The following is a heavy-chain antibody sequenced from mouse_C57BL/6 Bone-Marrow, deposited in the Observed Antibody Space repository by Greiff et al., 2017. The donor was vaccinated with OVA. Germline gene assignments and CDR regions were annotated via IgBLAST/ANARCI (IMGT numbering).Heavy chain of an antibody. J-gene: IGHJ2*01. CDR1: GYSFTDYN. V-gene: IGHV1-39*01. CDR2: INPNYGTT. Sequence: EVKLMESGPELVKPGASVKISCKASGYSFTDYNMNWVKQSNGKSLEWIGVINPNYGTTSYNQKFKGKATLTVDQSSSTAYMQLNSLTSEDSAVYYCARCGYSRYYFDYWGQGTTLTVSS. D-gene: IGHD2-3*01. CDR3: ARCGYSRYYFDY.